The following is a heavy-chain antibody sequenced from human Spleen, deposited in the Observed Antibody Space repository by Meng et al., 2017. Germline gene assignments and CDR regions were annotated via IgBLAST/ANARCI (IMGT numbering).Heavy chain of an antibody. CDR1: GFTFSSYA. CDR2: ISASASGT. V-gene: IGHV3-23*01. D-gene: IGHD4-17*01. J-gene: IGHJ4*02. Sequence: GGSLRLSCTASGFTFSSYAMSWVRQAPGKGLEWVSTISASASGTYYADSMKGRFTISRDNSKNTLYLQMNSLRAEDTAVCYCASDVDYGDYTDYWGQGTLVTVSS. CDR3: ASDVDYGDYTDY.